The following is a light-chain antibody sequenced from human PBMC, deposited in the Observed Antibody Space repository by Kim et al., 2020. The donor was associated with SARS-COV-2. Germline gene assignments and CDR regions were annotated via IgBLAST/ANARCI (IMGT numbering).Light chain of an antibody. CDR2: RNN. CDR1: SNNVGDQG. V-gene: IGLV10-54*01. J-gene: IGLJ3*02. CDR3: SAWDSSLSAQV. Sequence: QTATLTCTGNSNNVGDQGAAWLQQHQGHPPKLRSYRNNNRPSGISERFSASRSGNTASLTITGLQPEDEADYYCSAWDSSLSAQVFGGGTQLTVL.